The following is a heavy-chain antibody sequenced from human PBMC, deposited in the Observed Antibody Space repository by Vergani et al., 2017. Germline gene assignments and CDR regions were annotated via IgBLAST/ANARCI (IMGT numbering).Heavy chain of an antibody. CDR3: ARAKYYDILTGYYIEGYFDY. D-gene: IGHD3-9*01. CDR2: IYPGDSDT. CDR1: GYSFTSYW. J-gene: IGHJ4*02. Sequence: EVQLVQSGAEVKKPGESLKISCKGSGYSFTSYWIGWVRQMPGKGLEWMGIIYPGDSDTRYSPSFQGQVTISADKSISTAYLQWSSLKASDTAMHYCARAKYYDILTGYYIEGYFDYWGQGTLVTVSS. V-gene: IGHV5-51*01.